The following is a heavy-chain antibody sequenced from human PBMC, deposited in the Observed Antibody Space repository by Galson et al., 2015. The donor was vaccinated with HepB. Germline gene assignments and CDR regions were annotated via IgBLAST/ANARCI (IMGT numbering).Heavy chain of an antibody. CDR3: AKDLLTYYYYYGMDV. V-gene: IGHV3-30*18. J-gene: IGHJ6*02. CDR1: GFTFSSYG. D-gene: IGHD4/OR15-4a*01. CDR2: ISYDGSNK. Sequence: SLRLSCAASGFTFSSYGMHWVRQAPGKGLEWVAVISYDGSNKYYADSVKGRFTISRDNSKNTLYLQMNSLRAEDTAVYYCAKDLLTYYYYYGMDVWGQGTTVTVSS.